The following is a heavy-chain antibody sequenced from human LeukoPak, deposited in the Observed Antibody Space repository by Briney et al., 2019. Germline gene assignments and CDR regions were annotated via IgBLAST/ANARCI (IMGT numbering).Heavy chain of an antibody. D-gene: IGHD6-13*01. CDR2: IYPGDSDT. Sequence: GESLKISCKGSGYSFTSYWIGWVRQMPGKGLEWMGIIYPGDSDTRYSPSFQGQVTISADKSISTAYLQWSSLKASDTAMYYCARLFSGYSSSWEHPFDYWGQGTLVTVSS. J-gene: IGHJ4*02. CDR3: ARLFSGYSSSWEHPFDY. V-gene: IGHV5-51*01. CDR1: GYSFTSYW.